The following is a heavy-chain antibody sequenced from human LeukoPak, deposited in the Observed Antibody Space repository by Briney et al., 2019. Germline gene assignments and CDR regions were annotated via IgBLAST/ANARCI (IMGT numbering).Heavy chain of an antibody. V-gene: IGHV3-11*05. CDR3: AREILYYDILTGYANDAFDI. D-gene: IGHD3-9*01. CDR1: GFTFSDYY. J-gene: IGHJ3*02. Sequence: GGSLRLSCAASGFTFSDYYMSWIRQAPGKGLEWVSYISSSSSYTNYAGSVKGRFTISRDNAKNSLYLQMNSLRAEDTAVYYCAREILYYDILTGYANDAFDIWGQGTMVTVSS. CDR2: ISSSSSYT.